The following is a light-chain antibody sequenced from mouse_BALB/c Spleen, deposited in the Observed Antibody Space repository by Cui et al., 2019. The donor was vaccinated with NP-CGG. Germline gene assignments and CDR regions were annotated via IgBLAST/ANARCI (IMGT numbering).Light chain of an antibody. CDR1: IGAVTTSNY. V-gene: IGLV1*01. J-gene: IGLJ1*01. Sequence: QAVLPQESALTTSPGETVTLTCRSSIGAVTTSNYANWVQEKSDHLFTGLIGGTNNRVPGVPARFSGSLIGDKAALTITGAQTEDEAIYFCALWYSNHWVFGGGTKLTVL. CDR3: ALWYSNHWV. CDR2: GTN.